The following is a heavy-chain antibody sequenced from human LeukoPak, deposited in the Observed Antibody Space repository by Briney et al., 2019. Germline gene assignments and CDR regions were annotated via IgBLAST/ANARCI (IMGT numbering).Heavy chain of an antibody. D-gene: IGHD2-2*01. CDR3: ARSYCSSTNCSRSPNWFDP. Sequence: SVKVSCKASGGTFSSYAISWVRQAPGQGLEWMGGIIPIFGTANYAQKFQGRVTITADESTSTAYMELSSLRSEDTAVYYCARSYCSSTNCSRSPNWFDPWGQGTLVTVSS. V-gene: IGHV1-69*13. CDR2: IIPIFGTA. J-gene: IGHJ5*02. CDR1: GGTFSSYA.